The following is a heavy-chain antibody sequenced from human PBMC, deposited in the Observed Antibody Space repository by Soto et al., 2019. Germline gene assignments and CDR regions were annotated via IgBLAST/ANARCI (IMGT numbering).Heavy chain of an antibody. CDR2: IYSGGST. J-gene: IGHJ4*02. Sequence: PGGSLRLSCAASGFTVSSNYMSWVRQAPGKGLEWVSVIYSGGSTYYADSVKGRFTISRDNSKNTLYLQMNSLRAEDTAVYYCAREAAIGLHDYWGQGTLVTVSS. CDR1: GFTVSSNY. D-gene: IGHD2-2*01. CDR3: AREAAIGLHDY. V-gene: IGHV3-53*01.